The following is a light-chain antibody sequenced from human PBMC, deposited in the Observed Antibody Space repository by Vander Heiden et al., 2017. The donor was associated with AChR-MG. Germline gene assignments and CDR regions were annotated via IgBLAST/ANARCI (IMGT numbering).Light chain of an antibody. CDR1: NSNIGSNF. Sequence: QSVLTQPPSASGTPGQRVTISCSGGNSNIGSNFVYWYQQFPGTAPKLLIYRDDQRPPGVPDRFSASKSDTSASLAISGPRSEDEAVYYCAVWDDSLSRWLFGGGTKLTVL. V-gene: IGLV1-47*01. CDR2: RDD. CDR3: AVWDDSLSRWL. J-gene: IGLJ3*02.